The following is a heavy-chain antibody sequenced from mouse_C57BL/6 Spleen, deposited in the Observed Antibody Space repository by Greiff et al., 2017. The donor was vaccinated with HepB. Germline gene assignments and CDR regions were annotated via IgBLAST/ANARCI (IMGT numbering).Heavy chain of an antibody. D-gene: IGHD4-1*02. CDR1: GYTFTDYY. V-gene: IGHV1-76*01. J-gene: IGHJ2*01. CDR3: ARSFPTGTRWYFDY. Sequence: VQLQQSGAELVRPGASVKLSCKASGYTFTDYYLNWVKPRPGPGLEWIARIYPGSGNTYYNEKFKGKATLTADKSSSTAYMQLSSLTSEDSAVYFCARSFPTGTRWYFDYWGQGTTLTVSS. CDR2: IYPGSGNT.